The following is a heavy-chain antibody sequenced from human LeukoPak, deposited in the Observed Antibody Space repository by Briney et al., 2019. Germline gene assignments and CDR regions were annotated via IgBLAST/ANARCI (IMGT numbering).Heavy chain of an antibody. CDR2: ISYDGSNK. Sequence: GRSLRLSCAASGFTFSSYAMHWVRQAPGKGLEWVAVISYDGSNKYYADSVKGRFTISRDNSKNTLYLQMNSLRAEDTAVYYCARERSSLAGAFDIWGQGTMVTVPS. V-gene: IGHV3-30-3*01. D-gene: IGHD6-6*01. CDR1: GFTFSSYA. CDR3: ARERSSLAGAFDI. J-gene: IGHJ3*02.